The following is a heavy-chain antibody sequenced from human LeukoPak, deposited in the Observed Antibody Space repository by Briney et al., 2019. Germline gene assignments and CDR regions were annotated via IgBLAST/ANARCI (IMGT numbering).Heavy chain of an antibody. J-gene: IGHJ4*02. CDR1: SGSISSGSSY. CDR2: IYTSGST. D-gene: IGHD2-15*01. Sequence: SETLSLTCSVSSGSISSGSSYWNWIRQPAGKGLEWIGHIYTSGSTHYNPSLKSRATISADTSKNQFSLKLSSVTAADTAVYYCASSGGYWGQGALVTVSS. V-gene: IGHV4-61*09. CDR3: ASSGGY.